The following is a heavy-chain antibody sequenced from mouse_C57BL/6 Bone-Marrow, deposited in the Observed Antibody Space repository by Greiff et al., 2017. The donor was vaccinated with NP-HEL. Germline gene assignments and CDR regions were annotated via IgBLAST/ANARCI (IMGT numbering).Heavy chain of an antibody. V-gene: IGHV5-2*01. J-gene: IGHJ3*01. Sequence: EVQLVESGGGLVQPGESLKLSCDSNEYAFPSHDMSWVRKTLEKRLELVAAINSDGGSTYYPDTMESRFIISRDNTKTTLYLQMSSTRAEDAALYYGAGPASIGYACWGKGTLVTVS. CDR3: AGPASIGYAC. CDR2: INSDGGST. D-gene: IGHD2-14*01. CDR1: EYAFPSHD.